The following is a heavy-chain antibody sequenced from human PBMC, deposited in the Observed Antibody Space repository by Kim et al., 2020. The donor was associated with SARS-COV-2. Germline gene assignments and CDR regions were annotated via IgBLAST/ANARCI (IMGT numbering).Heavy chain of an antibody. CDR1: GGSISSGDYY. CDR2: IYYSGST. V-gene: IGHV4-30-4*01. J-gene: IGHJ5*02. CDR3: ARGFYASQRGFDP. D-gene: IGHD4-17*01. Sequence: SETLSLTCTVSGGSISSGDYYWSWIRQPPGKGLEWIGYIYYSGSTYYNPSLKSRVTISVDTSKNQFSLKLSSVTAADTAVYYCARGFYASQRGFDPWGQGTLVTVSS.